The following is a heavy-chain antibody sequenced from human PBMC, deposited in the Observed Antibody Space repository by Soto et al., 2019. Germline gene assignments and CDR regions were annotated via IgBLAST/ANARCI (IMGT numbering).Heavy chain of an antibody. Sequence: QVQLVASGGGVVQPGRSLRLSCAASGFTFSSYGMHWVRQAPGKGLEWVAVIWYDGSNKYYADSVKGRFTISRDNSKNTLYLQMNSLRAEDTAVYYCASESMVAAFPFAEDYWGQGTLVTVSS. CDR2: IWYDGSNK. J-gene: IGHJ4*02. CDR1: GFTFSSYG. V-gene: IGHV3-33*01. D-gene: IGHD2-15*01. CDR3: ASESMVAAFPFAEDY.